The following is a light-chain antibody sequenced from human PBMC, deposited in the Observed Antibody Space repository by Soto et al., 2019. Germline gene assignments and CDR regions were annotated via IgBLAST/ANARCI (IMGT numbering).Light chain of an antibody. Sequence: EIEMTQSPATLSVSPGERATLSCRASQSISSNLAWYQQKPGQAPRLLIYGASTRATGIPARFSGSGSGTEFTLTVSSLQSEDFAVYFCQQYTGWPLTFGGGTKVEIK. J-gene: IGKJ4*01. CDR3: QQYTGWPLT. CDR2: GAS. CDR1: QSISSN. V-gene: IGKV3-15*01.